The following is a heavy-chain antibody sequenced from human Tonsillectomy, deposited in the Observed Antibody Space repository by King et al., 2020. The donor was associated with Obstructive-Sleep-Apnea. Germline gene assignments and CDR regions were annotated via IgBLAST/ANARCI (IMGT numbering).Heavy chain of an antibody. D-gene: IGHD5-18*01. Sequence: VQLVESGAEVKKPGESLKISCKGSGYSFTNHWIGWVRQMPGKGLEWMGIIYPGDSDTRYSPSFQGQVTISADKSINTAYLQWSSLKASDTAMYYCARGWGGGTDTTMVAGYFDLWGRGTLVTVSS. V-gene: IGHV5-51*01. CDR3: ARGWGGGTDTTMVAGYFDL. J-gene: IGHJ2*01. CDR1: GYSFTNHW. CDR2: IYPGDSDT.